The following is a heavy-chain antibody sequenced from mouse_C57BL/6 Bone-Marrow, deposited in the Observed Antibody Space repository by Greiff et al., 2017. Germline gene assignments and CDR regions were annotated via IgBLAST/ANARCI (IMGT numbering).Heavy chain of an antibody. V-gene: IGHV1-19*01. J-gene: IGHJ1*03. Sequence: EVQLQQSGPVLVKPGASVKMSCKASGYTFTDYNMNWVKQSHGKSLEWIGVINPDNGGTSYNQKFKGKATLTVDKSSSTAYMELNSLTSEDSAVYYCANLVASRYFDVWGTGTTVTVSS. CDR2: INPDNGGT. CDR1: GYTFTDYN. D-gene: IGHD1-1*01. CDR3: ANLVASRYFDV.